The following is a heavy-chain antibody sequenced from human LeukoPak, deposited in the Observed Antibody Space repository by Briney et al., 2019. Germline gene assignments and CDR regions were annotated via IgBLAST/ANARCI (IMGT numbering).Heavy chain of an antibody. D-gene: IGHD1-14*01. CDR2: ISYDGSNK. V-gene: IGHV3-30-3*01. Sequence: GGSLRLSCAASGFTFSNAWMSWVRQAPGKGLEWVAVISYDGSNKYYADSVKGRFTISRDNSKNTLYLQMNSLRAEDTAVYYCARARSIDYWGQGTLVTVSS. J-gene: IGHJ4*02. CDR1: GFTFSNAW. CDR3: ARARSIDY.